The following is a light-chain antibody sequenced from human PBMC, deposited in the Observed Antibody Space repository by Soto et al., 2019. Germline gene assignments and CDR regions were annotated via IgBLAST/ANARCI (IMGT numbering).Light chain of an antibody. V-gene: IGKV1-39*01. CDR2: AAS. J-gene: IGKJ4*01. CDR1: QSISSY. Sequence: DIQMTQSPSSLSASVGDRVTITCRASQSISSYLNWYQQKPGKAPKLLIYAASSLQSGVPSRFSGSGSGTDLTLNISSLQPEDFATYYCQQSYSTPPTFGGGTKVEIK. CDR3: QQSYSTPPT.